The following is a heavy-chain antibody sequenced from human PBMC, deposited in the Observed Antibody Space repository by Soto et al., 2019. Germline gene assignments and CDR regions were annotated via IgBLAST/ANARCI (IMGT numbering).Heavy chain of an antibody. J-gene: IGHJ6*02. CDR3: ARDSGGMDV. V-gene: IGHV1-3*01. CDR2: INAGNGNT. CDR1: GYTFTSYG. Sequence: GASVKVSCKASGYTFTSYGISWVRQAPGQRLEWMGWINAGNGNTKYSQKFQGRVIITRDTSASTAYMELRSLRSEDTAVYYCARDSGGMDVWGQGTTVTVSS.